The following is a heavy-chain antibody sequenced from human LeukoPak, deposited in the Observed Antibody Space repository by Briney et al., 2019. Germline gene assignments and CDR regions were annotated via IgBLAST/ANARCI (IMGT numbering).Heavy chain of an antibody. Sequence: GRSLRLSCADSGFKFNSYAMSWVRQAPGKGLEWVSVISASGGSTNYADSVKGRFTMSRDNSQNTLYLQMNSLRAEDTAVYYCAKASELGRGYFDYWGQGTLVTVSS. CDR1: GFKFNSYA. CDR3: AKASELGRGYFDY. CDR2: ISASGGST. J-gene: IGHJ4*02. V-gene: IGHV3-23*01. D-gene: IGHD7-27*01.